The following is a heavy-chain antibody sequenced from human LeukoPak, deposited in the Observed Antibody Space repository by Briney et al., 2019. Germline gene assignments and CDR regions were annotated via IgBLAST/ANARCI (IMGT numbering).Heavy chain of an antibody. J-gene: IGHJ4*02. CDR3: TMNTGDS. CDR1: RFTFSSYS. CDR2: ISSSSGTI. D-gene: IGHD7-27*01. Sequence: GGSLRLSCAASRFTFSSYSMNWVRQAPGKGLEWVSYISSSSGTIYYADSVKGRFTISRDNAKNSLYLQMNSLRAEDTAFYYCTMNTGDSWGQGTLVTVSS. V-gene: IGHV3-48*01.